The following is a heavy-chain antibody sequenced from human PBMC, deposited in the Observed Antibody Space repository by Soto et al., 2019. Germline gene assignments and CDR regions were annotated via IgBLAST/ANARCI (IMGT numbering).Heavy chain of an antibody. J-gene: IGHJ4*02. V-gene: IGHV4-59*01. CDR1: GDAISNYY. CDR3: ARGTRALITSFFAY. Sequence: ETLSLTCSVSGDAISNYYLSWIRQTPGRGLEWIGCVDESGSTDYNPSLRGRVIISLDTSKSHFSLSLRSATAADTATFYCARGTRALITSFFAYWGQGIPV. D-gene: IGHD1-20*01. CDR2: VDESGST.